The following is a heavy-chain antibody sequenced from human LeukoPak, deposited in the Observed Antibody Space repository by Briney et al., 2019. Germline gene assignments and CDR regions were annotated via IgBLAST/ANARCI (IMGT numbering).Heavy chain of an antibody. V-gene: IGHV1-2*02. CDR2: INPNSGGT. D-gene: IGHD3-22*01. J-gene: IGHJ4*02. CDR3: ARENVYYDSSDYYPRFDY. Sequence: ASVKVSCTASGYTFTGYYIHWVRQAPGQGLEWMGWINPNSGGTNYAQKFQGRVTMTRDTSISTAYMELSRLRSDDTAVYYCARENVYYDSSDYYPRFDYWGQGTLVTVSS. CDR1: GYTFTGYY.